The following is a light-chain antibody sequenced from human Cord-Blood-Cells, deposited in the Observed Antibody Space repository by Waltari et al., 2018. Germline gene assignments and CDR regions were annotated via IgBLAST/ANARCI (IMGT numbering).Light chain of an antibody. CDR2: DVS. V-gene: IGLV2-14*03. Sequence: QSALTQPASVSASPGQSITISCTGTSTDGGGYNYVSWYQQHPGKAPKLMIYDVSNRPSGVSNRFSGSKSGNTASLTISGLQAEDEADYYCSSYTSSSTWVFGGGTKLTVL. J-gene: IGLJ3*02. CDR1: STDGGGYNY. CDR3: SSYTSSSTWV.